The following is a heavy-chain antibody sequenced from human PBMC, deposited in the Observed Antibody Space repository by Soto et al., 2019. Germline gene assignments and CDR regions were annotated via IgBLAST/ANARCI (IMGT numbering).Heavy chain of an antibody. J-gene: IGHJ3*02. D-gene: IGHD2-15*01. CDR3: ATYPGVVAATQDAFDI. V-gene: IGHV1-24*01. CDR2: FDPEDGET. Sequence: ASVKVSCKVSGYTLTELSMHWVRQAPGKGLEWMGGFDPEDGETIYAQKFQGRVTMTEDTATDTAYMELSSLGSEDTAVYYCATYPGVVAATQDAFDIWGQGTMVTVSS. CDR1: GYTLTELS.